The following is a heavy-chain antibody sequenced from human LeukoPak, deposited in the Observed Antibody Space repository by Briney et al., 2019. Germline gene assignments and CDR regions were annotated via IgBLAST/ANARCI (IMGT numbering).Heavy chain of an antibody. CDR1: GGSISSGDYY. D-gene: IGHD3-22*01. CDR2: IYYIGST. J-gene: IGHJ4*02. Sequence: SETLSLTCTVSGGSISSGDYYWSWIRQPPGKGLEWIGYIYYIGSTDYNPSLKSRITISVDTSKNQFSLRLSSVTAADTAVYYCARANYYDSSGYYHRDFDYWGQGTLVTVSS. CDR3: ARANYYDSSGYYHRDFDY. V-gene: IGHV4-30-4*01.